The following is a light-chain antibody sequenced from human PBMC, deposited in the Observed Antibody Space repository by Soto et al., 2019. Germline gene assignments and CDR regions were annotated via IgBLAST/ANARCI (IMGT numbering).Light chain of an antibody. J-gene: IGKJ2*01. CDR2: GAS. CDR1: QSVSSK. Sequence: EIVMTQSPATLSLTPGERVTLSCRASQSVSSKLAWYQQKPGQAPRLLIYGASIRATDIPARFSGSGSGTEFTLTISRLQSEDFAIFYCQQYSYWPYTFGQGTKLEIK. CDR3: QQYSYWPYT. V-gene: IGKV3-15*01.